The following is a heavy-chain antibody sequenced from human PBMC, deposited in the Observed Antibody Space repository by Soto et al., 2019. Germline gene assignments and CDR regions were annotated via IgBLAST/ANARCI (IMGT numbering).Heavy chain of an antibody. CDR3: ARSSVRGWSY. Sequence: SETLSLTCAVYGGSFSGYYWTWIRQPPGKGLEWIGEITHSGSANYNPSLKSRVTISVDTSKNQFSLNLNSVTAADTAVYYCARSSVRGWSYWGQGTLVTVS. V-gene: IGHV4-34*01. CDR1: GGSFSGYY. D-gene: IGHD3-10*02. CDR2: ITHSGSA. J-gene: IGHJ4*02.